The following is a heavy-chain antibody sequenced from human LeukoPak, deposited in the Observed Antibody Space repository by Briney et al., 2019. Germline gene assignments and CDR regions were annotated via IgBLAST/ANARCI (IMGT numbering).Heavy chain of an antibody. J-gene: IGHJ6*03. D-gene: IGHD3-3*01. V-gene: IGHV1-18*01. Sequence: GASVMVSCKASGYTFTSYGISWVRQAPGQGLEWMGWISAYNGNTNYAQKLQGRVTMTTDTSTSTAYMELRSLRSDDTAVYYCARVLFKDYDFWSGYYRDYYYYYYMDVWGKGTTVTVSS. CDR1: GYTFTSYG. CDR2: ISAYNGNT. CDR3: ARVLFKDYDFWSGYYRDYYYYYYMDV.